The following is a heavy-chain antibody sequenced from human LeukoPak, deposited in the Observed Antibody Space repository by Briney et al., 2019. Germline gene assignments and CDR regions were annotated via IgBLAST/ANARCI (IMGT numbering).Heavy chain of an antibody. J-gene: IGHJ5*02. CDR1: GVSISSRNW. CDR2: IYHSGST. Sequence: TSETLSLTCAVSGVSISSRNWWSWVRQPPGKGLEWIGGIYHSGSTNYNPSLKSRVTISVDTSKNQFSLKLSSVTAADTAVYYCARWDRNWFDPWGQGTLVTVSS. D-gene: IGHD1-26*01. CDR3: ARWDRNWFDP. V-gene: IGHV4-4*02.